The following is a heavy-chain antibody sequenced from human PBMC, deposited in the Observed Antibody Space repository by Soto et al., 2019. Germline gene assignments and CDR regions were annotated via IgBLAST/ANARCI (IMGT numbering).Heavy chain of an antibody. CDR1: GGSVGSGSYY. Sequence: QVQLQESGPGLVKPSETLSLTCTVSGGSVGSGSYYWSWIRQPPGKGLEWIGFFYYSGSTNYNPSLKSRVTISVDTSKNQFSLKLSSVTAADTAVYYCAREGAVRGVISYWGQGTLVTVSS. CDR3: AREGAVRGVISY. V-gene: IGHV4-61*01. D-gene: IGHD3-10*01. J-gene: IGHJ4*02. CDR2: FYYSGST.